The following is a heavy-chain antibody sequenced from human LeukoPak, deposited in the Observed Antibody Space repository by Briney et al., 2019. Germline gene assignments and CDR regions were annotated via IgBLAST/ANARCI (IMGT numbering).Heavy chain of an antibody. J-gene: IGHJ4*02. V-gene: IGHV1-46*01. CDR1: GYTFTGYY. Sequence: ASVKVSCKASGYTFTGYYMHWVRQAPGQGLEWMGVINPSGDTTTYAQKFQGRVTMTRDMSTSTVYMELSSLRSEDTAVYYCAGSFYDLLVYFDCWGQGTLVTVSS. CDR2: INPSGDTT. CDR3: AGSFYDLLVYFDC. D-gene: IGHD5/OR15-5a*01.